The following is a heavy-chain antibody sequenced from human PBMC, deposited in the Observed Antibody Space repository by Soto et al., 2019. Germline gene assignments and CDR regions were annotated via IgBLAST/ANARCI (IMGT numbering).Heavy chain of an antibody. CDR2: INAGKGNT. CDR1: GYIFTSYA. Sequence: QVQLVQSGAEVKKPGASVKVSCKASGYIFTSYAIHWVRQAPGQRLEWMGWINAGKGNTKYSQKFQGRVTITRDTSASVAYMELSNLASQDTAVYYCARSEGRPEGCDYWGQGTLVTVSS. V-gene: IGHV1-3*01. J-gene: IGHJ4*02. CDR3: ARSEGRPEGCDY.